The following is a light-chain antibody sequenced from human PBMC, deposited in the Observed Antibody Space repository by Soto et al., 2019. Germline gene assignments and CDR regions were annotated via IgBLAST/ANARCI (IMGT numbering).Light chain of an antibody. V-gene: IGKV1-39*01. CDR3: QQSYSIPWT. CDR2: GAS. J-gene: IGKJ1*01. CDR1: ESIDIY. Sequence: DIQMTQSPSSLSASVGETVTITCRASESIDIYLNWYQQKPGEAPRLLLYGASTLQRGVPSRFSASVSGTPVTLTISILQPEDSATYFFQQSYSIPWTFVQGTKVEI.